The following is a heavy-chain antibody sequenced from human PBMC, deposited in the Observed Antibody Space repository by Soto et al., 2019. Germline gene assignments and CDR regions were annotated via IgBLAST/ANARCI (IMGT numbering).Heavy chain of an antibody. Sequence: SETLSLTCPFSGASIPYGGYSWSWIRQPPGKGLEWIGYISHLENTIYNPSFQSRLTLSIDRSKNQFSLNLASLTTANTAVYYCARGGGYDPFDYWGQGTLVTVSS. V-gene: IGHV4-30-2*01. D-gene: IGHD5-12*01. CDR3: ARGGGYDPFDY. CDR2: ISHLENT. J-gene: IGHJ4*02. CDR1: GASIPYGGYS.